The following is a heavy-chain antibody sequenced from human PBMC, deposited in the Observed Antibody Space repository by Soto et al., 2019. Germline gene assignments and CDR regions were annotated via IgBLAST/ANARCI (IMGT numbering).Heavy chain of an antibody. V-gene: IGHV3-23*01. CDR3: WSRSGSSWYYFDY. J-gene: IGHJ4*02. CDR1: GFTFSSYA. D-gene: IGHD6-13*01. Sequence: GGSLRLSCAASGFTFSSYAMSWVRQAPGKGLEWVSAISGSGGSTYYADSVKGRFTISRDNSKNTLYLQMNSLRAEDTAVYYCWSRSGSSWYYFDYWGQGTLVTVSS. CDR2: ISGSGGST.